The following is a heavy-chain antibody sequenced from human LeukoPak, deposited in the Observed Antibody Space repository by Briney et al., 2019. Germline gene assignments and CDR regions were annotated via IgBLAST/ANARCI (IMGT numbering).Heavy chain of an antibody. D-gene: IGHD6-6*01. CDR3: AREDYHSSGNWLDP. V-gene: IGHV4-30-4*08. CDR2: IYYSGST. CDR1: GGSISSGDYY. J-gene: IGHJ5*02. Sequence: SETLSLTCTVSGGSISSGDYYWSWIRQPPGKGLEWIGYIYYSGSTYYNPSLKSRVTISVDRSKNQFSLKLSSVTAADTAVYYCAREDYHSSGNWLDPWGQGTLVTVSS.